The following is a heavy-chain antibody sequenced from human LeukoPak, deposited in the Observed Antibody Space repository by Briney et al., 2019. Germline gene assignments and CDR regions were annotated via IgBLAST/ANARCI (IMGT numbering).Heavy chain of an antibody. CDR3: ARNLYDSSGSMGIYTFEY. CDR1: GGSFSGYY. CDR2: INHSGST. D-gene: IGHD3-22*01. V-gene: IGHV4-34*01. Sequence: PSETLSLTCAVYGGSFSGYYWSWIRQPPGKGLEWIGEINHSGSTNYNPSLKSRVTMSVDTSKNQFSLNLSSVTAADTAIYYCARNLYDSSGSMGIYTFEYWGQGTLVTVSS. J-gene: IGHJ4*02.